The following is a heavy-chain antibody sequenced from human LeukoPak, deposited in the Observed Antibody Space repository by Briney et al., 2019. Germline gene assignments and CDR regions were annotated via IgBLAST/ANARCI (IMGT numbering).Heavy chain of an antibody. CDR3: ANKRGLSGYFVY. CDR2: ISYDGSNK. V-gene: IGHV3-30*18. D-gene: IGHD3-9*01. Sequence: PAGSLRLSCAASGFTFSSYGMHWVRQAPGKGLEWVAVISYDGSNKYYADSVKGRFTISRDNSKNTLYLQMNSLRAEDTAVYYCANKRGLSGYFVYWGQGTLVTVSS. CDR1: GFTFSSYG. J-gene: IGHJ4*02.